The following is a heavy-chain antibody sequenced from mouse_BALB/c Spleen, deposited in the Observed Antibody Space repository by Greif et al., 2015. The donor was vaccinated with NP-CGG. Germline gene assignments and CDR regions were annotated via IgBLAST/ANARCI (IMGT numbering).Heavy chain of an antibody. Sequence: QVQLKDSGPGLVAPSQSLSITCTVSGFSLTSYGVHWVRQPPGRGLEWLGVIWAGGSTNYNSALMSRLSISKDNSKSXVFIKMSSLQTDDTAMYYCARDQGERRGYYFDDWGQGTTLTVSS. CDR1: GFSLTSYG. CDR3: ARDQGERRGYYFDD. J-gene: IGHJ2*01. V-gene: IGHV2-9*02. CDR2: IWAGGST. D-gene: IGHD3-2*02.